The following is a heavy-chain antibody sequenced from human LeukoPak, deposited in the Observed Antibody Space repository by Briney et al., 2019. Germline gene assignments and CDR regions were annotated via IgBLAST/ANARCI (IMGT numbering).Heavy chain of an antibody. CDR3: ARDPTAAAGPSDY. J-gene: IGHJ4*02. D-gene: IGHD6-13*01. V-gene: IGHV3-11*01. CDR2: ISSSGSTI. CDR1: GFTFSDYY. Sequence: GGSLRLSCAASGFTFSDYYMSWIRQAPGKGLEWVSYISSSGSTIYYADSVKGRFTISRDNAKNSLYLQMKSLRAEDTAVYYCARDPTAAAGPSDYWGQGTLVTVSS.